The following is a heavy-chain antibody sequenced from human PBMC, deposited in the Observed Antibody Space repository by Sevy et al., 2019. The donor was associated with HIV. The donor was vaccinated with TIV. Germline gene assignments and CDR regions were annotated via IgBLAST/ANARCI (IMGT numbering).Heavy chain of an antibody. CDR1: GFTFSSYA. CDR2: ISYDGSNK. CDR3: ARARDAPNRRDFDY. D-gene: IGHD2-2*01. Sequence: GGSLRLSCAASGFTFSSYAMHWVRQAPGKGLEWVAVISYDGSNKYYADSVKGRFTISRDNSKNTLYLQMNSLRAEDTAVYYCARARDAPNRRDFDYWGQGTLVTVSS. V-gene: IGHV3-30-3*01. J-gene: IGHJ4*02.